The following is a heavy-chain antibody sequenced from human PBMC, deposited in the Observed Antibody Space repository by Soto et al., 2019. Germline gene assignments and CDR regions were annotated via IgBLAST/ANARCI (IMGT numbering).Heavy chain of an antibody. CDR2: ISSNGGST. CDR3: ARSLPSSYYDFWSGSMGYAFDI. V-gene: IGHV3-64*01. J-gene: IGHJ3*02. D-gene: IGHD3-3*01. Sequence: GGSLRLSCAASGFTLSSYAMHWVRQAPGKGLEYVSAISSNGGSTYYANSVKGRFTISRDNSKNTLYLQMGSLRAEDMAVYYCARSLPSSYYDFWSGSMGYAFDIWGQGTMVTVSS. CDR1: GFTLSSYA.